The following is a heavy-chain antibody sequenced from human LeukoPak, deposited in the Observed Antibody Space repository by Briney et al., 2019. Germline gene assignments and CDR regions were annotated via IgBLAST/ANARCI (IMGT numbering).Heavy chain of an antibody. CDR2: ICQSGST. Sequence: SETLSLTCTVSGYSITSIHCWGWIRHPPGKGLEWIGSICQSGSTYYSPSLKSRVILSLDTSHNQFSLRLSSVTAADTDVDYCARVCCYFDAESSPNWFDPWGQGTMVTVPS. D-gene: IGHD3-9*01. CDR3: ARVCCYFDAESSPNWFDP. CDR1: GYSITSIHC. J-gene: IGHJ5*02. V-gene: IGHV4-38-2*02.